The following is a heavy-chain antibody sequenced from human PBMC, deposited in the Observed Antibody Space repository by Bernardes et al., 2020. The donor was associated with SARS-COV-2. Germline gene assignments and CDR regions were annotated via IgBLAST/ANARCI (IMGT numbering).Heavy chain of an antibody. CDR1: GFTFDDYA. J-gene: IGHJ4*02. CDR2: ISWNSGSI. Sequence: GGSLRLFCAASGFTFDDYAMHWVRQAPGKGLEWVSGISWNSGSIGYADSVKGRFTISRDNAKNSLYLQMNSLGSEDTALYYCAKDKYGDYLQIDYWGQGTLVTVSS. V-gene: IGHV3-9*01. D-gene: IGHD4-17*01. CDR3: AKDKYGDYLQIDY.